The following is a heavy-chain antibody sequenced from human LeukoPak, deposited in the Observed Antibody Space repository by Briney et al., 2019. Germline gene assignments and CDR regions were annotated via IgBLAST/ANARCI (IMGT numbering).Heavy chain of an antibody. CDR3: AKELWFGELLYVRFVY. Sequence: PEGSLRLSCAASGFTFSSYAMSWVRQAPGKGLEWVSAISGSGGSTYYADSVKGRFTISRDNSKNTLYLQMNSVRAEDTTVYYCAKELWFGELLYVRFVYWGQGTLVTVSS. CDR1: GFTFSSYA. D-gene: IGHD3-10*01. CDR2: ISGSGGST. J-gene: IGHJ4*02. V-gene: IGHV3-23*01.